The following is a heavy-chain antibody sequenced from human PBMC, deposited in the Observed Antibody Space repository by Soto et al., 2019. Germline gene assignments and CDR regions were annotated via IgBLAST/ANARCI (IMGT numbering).Heavy chain of an antibody. V-gene: IGHV4-30-4*01. CDR3: ARVGGFGATKIDY. J-gene: IGHJ4*02. CDR2: IYYSGST. CDR1: GGSISSGDYY. Sequence: SETLSLTCTVSGGSISSGDYYWSWIRQPPGKGLEWIGYIYYSGSTYYNPSLKSRVTISVDTSKNQFSLKLSSVTAADTAVYYCARVGGFGATKIDYWGQETLVTVSS. D-gene: IGHD3-10*01.